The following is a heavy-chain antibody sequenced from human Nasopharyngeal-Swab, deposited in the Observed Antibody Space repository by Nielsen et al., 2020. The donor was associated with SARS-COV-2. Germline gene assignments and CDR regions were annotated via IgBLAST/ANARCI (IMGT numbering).Heavy chain of an antibody. Sequence: GESLKISCKGSGYSFTSYLIGWVRQMPGKGLEWMGIIYPGDSDTRYSPSFQGQVTISADKSISTAYLQWSSLKASDTAMYYCATGREHYYYYMDVWGKGTTVTVSS. CDR3: ATGREHYYYYMDV. CDR2: IYPGDSDT. V-gene: IGHV5-51*01. J-gene: IGHJ6*03. D-gene: IGHD1-1*01. CDR1: GYSFTSYL.